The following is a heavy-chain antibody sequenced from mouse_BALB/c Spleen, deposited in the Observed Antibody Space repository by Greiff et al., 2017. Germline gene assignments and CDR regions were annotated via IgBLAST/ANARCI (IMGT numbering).Heavy chain of an antibody. CDR1: GYSFTGYF. CDR2: INPYNGDT. J-gene: IGHJ4*01. D-gene: IGHD2-3*01. Sequence: EVKLQQSGPELVKPGASVKISCKASGYSFTGYFMNWVMQSHGKSLEWIGRINPYNGDTFYNQKFKGKATLTVDKSSSTAHMELRSLASEDSAVYYCARRIGPPIYDGYYDAMDYWGQGTSVTVSS. CDR3: ARRIGPPIYDGYYDAMDY. V-gene: IGHV1-20*02.